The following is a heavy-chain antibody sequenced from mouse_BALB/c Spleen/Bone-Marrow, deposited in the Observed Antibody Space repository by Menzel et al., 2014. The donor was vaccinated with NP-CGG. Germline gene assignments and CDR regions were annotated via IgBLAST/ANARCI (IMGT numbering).Heavy chain of an antibody. CDR1: GYTFTDYA. CDR2: ISTYYGDA. CDR3: ARGKFSTTVVATYWYFDV. V-gene: IGHV1S137*01. Sequence: VQLQQSGAELVRPGVSVKISCKGSGYTFTDYAMHWVKQSHAKSLEWIGVISTYYGDASYNQKFRGKATMTVDKSSSTAYMEIARLTSEDSASYFYARGKFSTTVVATYWYFDVWGEGTTVTVSS. J-gene: IGHJ1*01. D-gene: IGHD1-1*01.